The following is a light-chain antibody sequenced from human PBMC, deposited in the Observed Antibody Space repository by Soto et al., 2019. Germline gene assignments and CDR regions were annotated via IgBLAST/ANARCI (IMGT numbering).Light chain of an antibody. Sequence: SYELTQPSSVSVSAGQTARITCSGEVLANKYARWFQQKPGQAPILVIYKDTERPSGIPERFSGSTSGTTVTLTISGAQLEDEADYYCFSAADSSRVFGGGTKLTVL. CDR3: FSAADSSRV. J-gene: IGLJ2*01. CDR2: KDT. V-gene: IGLV3-27*01. CDR1: VLANKY.